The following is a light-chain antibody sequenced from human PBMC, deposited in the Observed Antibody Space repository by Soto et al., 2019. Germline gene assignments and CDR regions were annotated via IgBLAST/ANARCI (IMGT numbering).Light chain of an antibody. Sequence: SYELTQPPSVSVAPGQTARITCGGNNIGRKSVHWYQQKPGQAPVLVVYDNNARPSGVPERFSGSNSENTATLTISRVEAGDEADYHCQVWDSSDHWVFGGGTKVTVL. CDR1: NIGRKS. J-gene: IGLJ3*02. CDR2: DNN. CDR3: QVWDSSDHWV. V-gene: IGLV3-21*02.